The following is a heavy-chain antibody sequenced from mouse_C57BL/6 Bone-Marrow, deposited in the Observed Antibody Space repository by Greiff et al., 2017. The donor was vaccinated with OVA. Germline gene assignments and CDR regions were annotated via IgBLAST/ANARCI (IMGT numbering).Heavy chain of an antibody. CDR3: ARFTTVVEGDY. D-gene: IGHD1-1*01. Sequence: QVQLQQSGAELARPGASVKLSCKASGYTFTSYGISWVKQRTGQGLEWIGEIYPRSGNTYYNEKFKGKATLTADKSSSTAYMELRSLTSEDSAVYICARFTTVVEGDYWGQGTTLTVSS. CDR2: IYPRSGNT. CDR1: GYTFTSYG. V-gene: IGHV1-81*01. J-gene: IGHJ2*01.